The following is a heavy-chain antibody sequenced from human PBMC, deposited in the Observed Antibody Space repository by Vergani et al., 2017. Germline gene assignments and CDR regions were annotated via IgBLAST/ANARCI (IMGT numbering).Heavy chain of an antibody. CDR1: GFTFSSYG. J-gene: IGHJ5*02. CDR2: IWYDGNNK. CDR3: ARAPIGDCSSTSCHNWFDP. Sequence: VQLVESGGGLVKPGGSLRLSCAASGFTFSSYGMHWVRQAPGKGLEWVAVIWYDGNNKYYADSVKGRFTISRDNSKNTLYLQMNSLRAEDTAVYYCARAPIGDCSSTSCHNWFDPWGQGTLVTVSS. V-gene: IGHV3-33*01. D-gene: IGHD2-2*01.